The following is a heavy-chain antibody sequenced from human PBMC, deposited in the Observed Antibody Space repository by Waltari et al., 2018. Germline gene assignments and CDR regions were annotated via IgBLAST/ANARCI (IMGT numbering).Heavy chain of an antibody. D-gene: IGHD3-16*01. CDR3: AKKDLTGLGYFDY. J-gene: IGHJ4*02. V-gene: IGHV3-23*04. CDR2: ISGSGGST. CDR1: GFTFSSSA. Sequence: EVQLVEPGGGLVQPGGSLRPACAASGFTFSSSAMSCVRQAPGKGLEWVSAISGSGGSTYYADSVKGRFTISRDNSKNTLYLQMNSLRAEDTAVYYCAKKDLTGLGYFDYWGQGTLVTVSS.